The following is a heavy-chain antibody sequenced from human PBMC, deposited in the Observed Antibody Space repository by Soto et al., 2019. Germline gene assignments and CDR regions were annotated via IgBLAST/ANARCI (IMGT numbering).Heavy chain of an antibody. CDR2: IYYSGST. D-gene: IGHD3-10*01. CDR1: GGSISSGGYY. CDR3: ARHKTYYYGSGSYSPYYYYYYMDV. V-gene: IGHV4-31*03. Sequence: QVQLQESGPGLVKPSQTLSLTCTVSGGSISSGGYYWSWIRQHPGKGLEWIGYIYYSGSTYYNPSLKRRVTISVDTSKNQFSLKLSSVTAADTAVYYCARHKTYYYGSGSYSPYYYYYYMDVWGKGTMVTVSS. J-gene: IGHJ6*03.